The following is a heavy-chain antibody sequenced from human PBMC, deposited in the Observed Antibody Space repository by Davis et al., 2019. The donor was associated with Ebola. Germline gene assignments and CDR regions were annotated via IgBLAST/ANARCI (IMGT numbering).Heavy chain of an antibody. CDR1: GYSFTNYW. V-gene: IGHV5-51*01. Sequence: GESLKISCQGSGYSFTNYWIAWVRQMPGKGLEWMGIIYPGDSNTRYSPSFQGRVTISADKSINTAYLQWNSLEASDTAMYYCARRVNSYGYPADFWGQGTLVTVSS. CDR3: ARRVNSYGYPADF. CDR2: IYPGDSNT. J-gene: IGHJ4*02. D-gene: IGHD5-18*01.